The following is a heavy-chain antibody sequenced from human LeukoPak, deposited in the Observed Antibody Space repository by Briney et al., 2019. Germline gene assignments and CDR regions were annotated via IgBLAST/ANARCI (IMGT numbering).Heavy chain of an antibody. CDR1: GGTFSSYA. J-gene: IGHJ4*02. D-gene: IGHD3-22*01. Sequence: SVKVSCKASGGTFSSYAISWVRQAPGQGLEWMGRIIPIFGTANYAQKFQGRVTITTDGSTSTAYMELSSLRSEDTAVYYCARDQANYYDSSGYYYPPNYWGQRTLVTVSS. CDR2: IIPIFGTA. CDR3: ARDQANYYDSSGYYYPPNY. V-gene: IGHV1-69*05.